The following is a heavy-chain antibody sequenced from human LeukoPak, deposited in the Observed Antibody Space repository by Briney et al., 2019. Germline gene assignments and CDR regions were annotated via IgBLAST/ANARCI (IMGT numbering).Heavy chain of an antibody. V-gene: IGHV4-4*07. CDR3: ARDYYAAFDI. J-gene: IGHJ3*02. CDR2: IYSSGSI. CDR1: GGSISGYY. D-gene: IGHD3-10*01. Sequence: SETLSLTCTVSGGSISGYYWSWIRQPAGKGLAWIGRIYSSGSINYSPSLKSRVTMSVDTSKNQFSLNLKLSSVTAADTAVYYCARDYYAAFDIWGQGTMVTVSS.